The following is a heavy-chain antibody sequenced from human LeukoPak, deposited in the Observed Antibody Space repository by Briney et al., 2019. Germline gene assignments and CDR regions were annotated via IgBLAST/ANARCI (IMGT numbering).Heavy chain of an antibody. J-gene: IGHJ4*02. V-gene: IGHV3-74*01. Sequence: GGSLRLSCAASGFIFRNYWMHWVRQAPGKGLVWVARIHPNGITTTYTDSVKGRFTISRDNAKSTLYLQMNSLRVEDTAVYYCARDFAGDRDYWGQGTLVTVSS. CDR2: IHPNGITT. D-gene: IGHD4-17*01. CDR3: ARDFAGDRDY. CDR1: GFIFRNYW.